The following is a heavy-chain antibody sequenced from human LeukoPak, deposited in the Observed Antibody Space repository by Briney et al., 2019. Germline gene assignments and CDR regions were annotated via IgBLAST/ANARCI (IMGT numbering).Heavy chain of an antibody. CDR2: IYYSGST. Sequence: SETLSLTCTVSGGSISSYYWSWIRQPPGKGLEWIGYIYYSGSTNYNPSLKSRVTISVDTSKNQFSLKLSSVTAADTAVYYCARVRQQLVPTFDYWGQGTLVTVSS. V-gene: IGHV4-59*01. CDR1: GGSISSYY. D-gene: IGHD6-13*01. CDR3: ARVRQQLVPTFDY. J-gene: IGHJ4*02.